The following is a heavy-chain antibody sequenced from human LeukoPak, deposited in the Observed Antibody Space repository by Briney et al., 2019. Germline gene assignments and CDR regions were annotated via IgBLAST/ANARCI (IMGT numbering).Heavy chain of an antibody. CDR2: ISGNGDNT. Sequence: GGSLRLSCAASGFTFSSYAMSWVRQAPGKGLEWVSAISGNGDNTYYADSVKGRFTISRDNSKNTLYLQMNSLRADDTAVYYCAKHGYSGSYYVSVYFDYWGQGTLVTVSS. CDR1: GFTFSSYA. D-gene: IGHD1-26*01. CDR3: AKHGYSGSYYVSVYFDY. V-gene: IGHV3-23*01. J-gene: IGHJ4*02.